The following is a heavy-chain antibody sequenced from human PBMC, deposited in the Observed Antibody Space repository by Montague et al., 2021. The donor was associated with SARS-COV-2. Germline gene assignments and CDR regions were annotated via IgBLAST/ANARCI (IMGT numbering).Heavy chain of an antibody. CDR1: GGSISSGTYY. D-gene: IGHD3-16*02. J-gene: IGHJ4*02. Sequence: TLSLTCTVSGGSISSGTYYWSWVRQPAGKGLEWIGSADTSGITNYNPSLGSRITISIDTSANQFSLKLRSVTAADTAVYFCASEVVIGLLSYFDYWGQGTLVTVSS. CDR2: ADTSGIT. CDR3: ASEVVIGLLSYFDY. V-gene: IGHV4-61*02.